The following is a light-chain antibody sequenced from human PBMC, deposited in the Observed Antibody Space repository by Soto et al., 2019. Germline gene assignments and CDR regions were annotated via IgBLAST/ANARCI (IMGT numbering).Light chain of an antibody. Sequence: IVLTQSPATLSVSPGERATLSCRASQAVGSNLAWYQQRPGQAPRLLIYDASTRATGIPHRFSGGGSGTEFTLTISSLQSDDFAVYHCQHFNKWPHMPAFGGGTKLAIK. CDR3: QHFNKWPHMPA. CDR1: QAVGSN. J-gene: IGKJ4*01. CDR2: DAS. V-gene: IGKV3-15*01.